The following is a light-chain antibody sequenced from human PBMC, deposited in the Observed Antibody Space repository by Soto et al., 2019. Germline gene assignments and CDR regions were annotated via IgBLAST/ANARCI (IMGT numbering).Light chain of an antibody. Sequence: DIVLTQSPGTLSLSPGERATLSCRASQRVSSNYLAWYQQKPGQAPRLLIYGASSRDTGIPDRFSGSGSGTDFTLTISRLEPEDFAVYYCQQYGSSPRVTFGGGTKVEIK. J-gene: IGKJ4*01. V-gene: IGKV3-20*01. CDR1: QRVSSNY. CDR3: QQYGSSPRVT. CDR2: GAS.